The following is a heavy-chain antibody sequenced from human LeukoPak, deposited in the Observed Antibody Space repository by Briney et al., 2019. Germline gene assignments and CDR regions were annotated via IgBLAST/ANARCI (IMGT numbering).Heavy chain of an antibody. CDR1: GYTFTGYY. CDR2: IDPNSGGT. J-gene: IGHJ5*02. V-gene: IGHV1-2*02. D-gene: IGHD5-18*01. CDR3: ARVAVGYSYGSGWFDP. Sequence: ASVKVSCKASGYTFTGYYMHWVRQAPGQGLEWMGWIDPNSGGTNYAQKFQGRVTMTRDTSISTAYMELSRLRSDDTAVYYCARVAVGYSYGSGWFDPWGQGTLVTVSS.